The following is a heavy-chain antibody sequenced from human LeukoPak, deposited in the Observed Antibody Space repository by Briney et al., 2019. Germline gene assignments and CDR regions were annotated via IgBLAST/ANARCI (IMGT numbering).Heavy chain of an antibody. J-gene: IGHJ3*02. CDR2: IYSGGST. V-gene: IGHV3-53*01. D-gene: IGHD3-22*01. CDR1: GFTVSSNY. Sequence: GGSLRLSCAASGFTVSSNYMSWVRQAPGKGLEWVSVIYSGGSTYYADSVKGRFTISRDNSKNTLYLQMNSLRAEDTAVYYCARDDSSGYYHGAFDIWGQGTMVTVSS. CDR3: ARDDSSGYYHGAFDI.